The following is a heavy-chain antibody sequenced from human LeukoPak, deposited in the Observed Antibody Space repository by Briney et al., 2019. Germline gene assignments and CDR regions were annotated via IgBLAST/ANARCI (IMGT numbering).Heavy chain of an antibody. CDR3: ARRRYNWNAIDY. CDR2: ISSSGSTL. CDR1: GFTFSDYY. J-gene: IGHJ4*02. D-gene: IGHD1-20*01. Sequence: PGGSLRLSCAASGFTFSDYYMSWIRQAPGKGLEWVSYISSSGSTLYYADSVKGRITISRDNAKNSLYLQMNSLRAEHTAVYYCARRRYNWNAIDYWGQGTLVTVSS. V-gene: IGHV3-11*01.